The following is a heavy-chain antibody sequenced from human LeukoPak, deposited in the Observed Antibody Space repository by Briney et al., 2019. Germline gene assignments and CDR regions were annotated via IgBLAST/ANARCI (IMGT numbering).Heavy chain of an antibody. V-gene: IGHV3-30*18. J-gene: IGHJ4*02. CDR3: AKDPGKFWSGHDY. Sequence: GRSLRLSCAASGFTFSSYGMHWVRQAPGKGLEWVAVISYDGSNKYYADSVKGRFTISRDNSKNTLYLQMNSLRGEDTAVYYCAKDPGKFWSGHDYWGQGALVTVSS. CDR2: ISYDGSNK. CDR1: GFTFSSYG. D-gene: IGHD3-3*01.